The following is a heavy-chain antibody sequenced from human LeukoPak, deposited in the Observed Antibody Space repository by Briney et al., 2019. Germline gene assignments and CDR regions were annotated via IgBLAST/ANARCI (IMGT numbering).Heavy chain of an antibody. CDR3: ARVPYDSSAELFDL. D-gene: IGHD3-22*01. CDR2: MNPNSGNT. Sequence: ASVRVSCKASGYTFTSYGINWVRQATGQGLEWMGWMNPNSGNTGYAQKFQGRVTMTRNTSISTAYMELSSLRSEDTAVYYCARVPYDSSAELFDLWGRGTLVTVSS. J-gene: IGHJ2*01. CDR1: GYTFTSYG. V-gene: IGHV1-8*02.